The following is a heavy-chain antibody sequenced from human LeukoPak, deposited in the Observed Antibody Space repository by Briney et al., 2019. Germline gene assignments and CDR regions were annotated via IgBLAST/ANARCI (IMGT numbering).Heavy chain of an antibody. CDR3: ASYGAVAGTY. CDR2: ISSSSSYI. J-gene: IGHJ4*02. Sequence: GGSLRLSCEASGFTFSSYSMNWVRQAPGKGLEWVSSISSSSSYIYYADSVRGRFTISRDNAKNSLYLQMDSLRAEDTAVYYCASYGAVAGTYWGQGTLVTVSS. CDR1: GFTFSSYS. D-gene: IGHD6-19*01. V-gene: IGHV3-21*01.